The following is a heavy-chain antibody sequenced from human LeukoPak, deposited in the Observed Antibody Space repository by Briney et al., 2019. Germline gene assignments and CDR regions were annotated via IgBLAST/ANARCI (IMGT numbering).Heavy chain of an antibody. D-gene: IGHD3-10*01. CDR2: ISYDGSNK. J-gene: IGHJ6*02. CDR3: AKDQVLGVVRGVILGGDMDV. V-gene: IGHV3-30*18. CDR1: GFTFSSYG. Sequence: PGGSLRLSCAASGFTFSSYGMHWVRQAPGKGLEWVAVISYDGSNKYYADSVKGRFTISRDNSKNTLYLQMNSLRAEDTAVYYCAKDQVLGVVRGVILGGDMDVWGQGTTVTVSS.